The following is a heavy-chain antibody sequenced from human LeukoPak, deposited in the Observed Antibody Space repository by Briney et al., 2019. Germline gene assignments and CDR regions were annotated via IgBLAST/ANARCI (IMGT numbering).Heavy chain of an antibody. CDR1: GGSISSGGYY. CDR3: ASVRITMVRGVDY. Sequence: SETLSLTCTVSGGSISSGGYYWSWIRQHPGKGLEWIGYIYYSGSTYYNPSLKSRVTISVDTSKNQFSLKLSSVTAADTAVYYCASVRITMVRGVDYWGQGTLVTVSS. V-gene: IGHV4-31*03. J-gene: IGHJ4*02. CDR2: IYYSGST. D-gene: IGHD3-10*01.